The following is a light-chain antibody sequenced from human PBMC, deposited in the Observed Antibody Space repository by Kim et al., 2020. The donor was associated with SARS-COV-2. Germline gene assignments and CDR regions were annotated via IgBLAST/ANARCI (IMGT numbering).Light chain of an antibody. Sequence: QSVLTQPPSVSAAPGQKVTISCSGSSSNIGKNYVSWYQQLPKTAPKLLIYDNNKRPSGIPYRFSGPKSGTSATLSITGLQAGAEAHYYCGTWDSSLSAGVFGGGTQMAVL. CDR2: DNN. J-gene: IGLJ3*02. CDR1: SSNIGKNY. V-gene: IGLV1-51*01. CDR3: GTWDSSLSAGV.